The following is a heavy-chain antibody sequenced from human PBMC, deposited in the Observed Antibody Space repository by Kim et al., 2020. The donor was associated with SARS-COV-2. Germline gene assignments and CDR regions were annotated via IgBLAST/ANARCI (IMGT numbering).Heavy chain of an antibody. J-gene: IGHJ6*02. D-gene: IGHD2-15*01. CDR3: AGGGRARYGMDV. Sequence: SETLSLTCTVSGGSINSNYWSWMRQPPGTGLEWLGHMYYSGSAKYSPSLTSRVTISVDSSTNQLYLYLSSVTAADTAMYYCAGGGRARYGMDVWGHGTTGTVSS. CDR1: GGSINSNY. V-gene: IGHV4-59*03. CDR2: MYYSGSA.